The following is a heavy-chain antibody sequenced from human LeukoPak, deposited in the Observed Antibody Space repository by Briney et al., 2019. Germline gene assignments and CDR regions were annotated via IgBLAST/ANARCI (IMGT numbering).Heavy chain of an antibody. V-gene: IGHV1-2*02. CDR3: EVHSSGYYGEFDY. Sequence: ASVKVSCKASGYTFTGYYMHWVRQAPGQGLEWMGGINPNSGGTHYAQSMQGRATMTTDTSISTALRRLSRQSSADTAVDYCEVHSSGYYGEFDYWGQGTLVTVSS. CDR1: GYTFTGYY. J-gene: IGHJ4*02. CDR2: INPNSGGT. D-gene: IGHD3-22*01.